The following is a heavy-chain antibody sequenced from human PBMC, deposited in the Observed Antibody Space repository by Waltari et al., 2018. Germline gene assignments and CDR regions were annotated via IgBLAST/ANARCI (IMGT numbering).Heavy chain of an antibody. V-gene: IGHV4-30-4*08. J-gene: IGHJ4*02. CDR3: ASYILWFRERGGVDY. D-gene: IGHD3-10*01. CDR2: ISYSGST. CDR1: GGSISSGDYY. Sequence: QVQLQESGPGLVKPSQTLSLTCTVSGGSISSGDYYWIWIRQPPGKGLEWIGYISYSGSTYYNPSLKSRVTISVDTSKNQFSLKLSSVTAADTAVYYCASYILWFRERGGVDYWGQGTLVTVSS.